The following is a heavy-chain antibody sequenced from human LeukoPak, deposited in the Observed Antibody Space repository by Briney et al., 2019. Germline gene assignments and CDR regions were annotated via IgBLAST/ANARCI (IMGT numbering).Heavy chain of an antibody. CDR2: ISSSSSYI. D-gene: IGHD2-2*01. J-gene: IGHJ4*02. CDR3: AREMGYCSSTSCQGPFDY. Sequence: TGGSLRLSCAASGFTFSSYSMNWVRQAPGKGLEWVSSISSSSSYIYYADSVKGRFTISRDNAKNSLYLQMNSLRAEDTAVYYCAREMGYCSSTSCQGPFDYWGQGTLVTVSS. V-gene: IGHV3-21*01. CDR1: GFTFSSYS.